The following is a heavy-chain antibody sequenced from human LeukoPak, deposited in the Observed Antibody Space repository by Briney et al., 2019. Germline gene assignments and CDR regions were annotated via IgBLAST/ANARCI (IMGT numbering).Heavy chain of an antibody. D-gene: IGHD5-18*01. V-gene: IGHV4-31*03. J-gene: IGHJ4*02. CDR3: ARGLNREDTAMPSIDY. CDR1: GGSISSGGYY. CDR2: IYYSGST. Sequence: NPSETLSLTCTVSGGSISSGGYYWSWIRQHPGKGLEWIGYIYYSGSTYYNPSLKSRVTISVDTSKNQFSLKLSSVTAADTAVYYCARGLNREDTAMPSIDYWGQGTPVTVSS.